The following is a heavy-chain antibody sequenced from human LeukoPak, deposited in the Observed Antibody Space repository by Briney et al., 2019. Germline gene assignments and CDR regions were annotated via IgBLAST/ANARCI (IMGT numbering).Heavy chain of an antibody. D-gene: IGHD3-10*01. Sequence: TSQTLSLTCTVSGGSISSGSYYWSWIRQPAGKGLEWIGRICTSGSTNYNPSLKSRVTISVDTSKNQFSLKLSSVTAADTAVYYCAREPILLWFGELLFYAFDIWGQGTMVTVSS. CDR1: GGSISSGSYY. V-gene: IGHV4-61*02. CDR3: AREPILLWFGELLFYAFDI. J-gene: IGHJ3*02. CDR2: ICTSGST.